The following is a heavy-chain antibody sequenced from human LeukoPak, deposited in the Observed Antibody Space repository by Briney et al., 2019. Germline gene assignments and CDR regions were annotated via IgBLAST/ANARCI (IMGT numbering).Heavy chain of an antibody. Sequence: SETLSLTCAVSGYSISSGYYWGWIRQPPGKGLEWIGSIYHSGSTYYNPPLKSRVTISVDTSKNQFSLKLSSVTAADTAMYYCARKYCSSTSCYFPAFDIWGQGTMVTVSS. CDR3: ARKYCSSTSCYFPAFDI. J-gene: IGHJ3*02. V-gene: IGHV4-38-2*01. D-gene: IGHD2-2*01. CDR1: GYSISSGYY. CDR2: IYHSGST.